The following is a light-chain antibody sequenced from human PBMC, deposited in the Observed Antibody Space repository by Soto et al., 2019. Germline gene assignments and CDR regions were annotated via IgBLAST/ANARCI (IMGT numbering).Light chain of an antibody. CDR1: QDISNY. CDR2: DAS. J-gene: IGKJ1*01. V-gene: IGKV1-33*01. Sequence: DIQMTQSPSSLSASVGDRVTITCRASQDISNYLNWYQQKPGKAPKLLIYDASNLETGVPSRFSGSGSGTDFTFTISSLQHEDIATYYCQQYDNLPTWTVGQGTKVE. CDR3: QQYDNLPTWT.